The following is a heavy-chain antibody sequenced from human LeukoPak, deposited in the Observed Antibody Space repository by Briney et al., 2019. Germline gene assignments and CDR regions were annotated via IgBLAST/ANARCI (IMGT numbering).Heavy chain of an antibody. D-gene: IGHD2-15*01. CDR3: AILPTVVAPPGGDY. CDR2: INPNSGGT. J-gene: IGHJ4*02. CDR1: GYTFTGYY. Sequence: ASVKVSCKASGYTFTGYYMHWVRQAPGQGLEWMGWINPNSGGTNYAQKFQGRVTMTRDTSISTAYMELSRLRSDDTAVYYCAILPTVVAPPGGDYWGQGTLVTVSS. V-gene: IGHV1-2*02.